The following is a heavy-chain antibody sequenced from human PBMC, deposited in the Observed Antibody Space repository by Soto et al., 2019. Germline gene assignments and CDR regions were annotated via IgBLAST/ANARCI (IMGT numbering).Heavy chain of an antibody. V-gene: IGHV4-4*02. CDR2: IYRYGST. CDR1: GGSLSSCNW. D-gene: IGHD2-21*01. CDR3: SGGGRPGQIDWFDP. Sequence: QVQLQESGPRLVKPSGTLSLTCAVYGGSLSSCNWWSWVRQPPGKGLEWIGEIYRYGSTSYNPSPKIRVSIAVDKSKKQISLKMTSLTAADTAVYFCSGGGRPGQIDWFDPWGQGILVTVSS. J-gene: IGHJ5*02.